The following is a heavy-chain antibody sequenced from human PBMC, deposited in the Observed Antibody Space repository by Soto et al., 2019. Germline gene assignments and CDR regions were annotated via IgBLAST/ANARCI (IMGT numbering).Heavy chain of an antibody. CDR2: IYPGDSDT. J-gene: IGHJ4*02. CDR1: GYSFTSYW. D-gene: IGHD3-22*01. Sequence: PGESLKVSCKGSGYSFTSYWIGWVRQMPGKGLEWMGIIYPGDSDTRYSPSFQGQVTISADKSISTAYLQWSSLKASDTAMYYCARHEADYYDSSGYPPVYWGQGTLVPVSS. CDR3: ARHEADYYDSSGYPPVY. V-gene: IGHV5-51*01.